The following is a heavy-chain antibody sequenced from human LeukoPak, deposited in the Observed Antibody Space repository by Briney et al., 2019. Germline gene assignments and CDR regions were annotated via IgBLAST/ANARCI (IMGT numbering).Heavy chain of an antibody. CDR2: ISTSYSTI. Sequence: GGNLRCYCAAYAFTFSTYSMHWVGQAPGKGLEWVSFISTSYSTIYADSVKGRFTISRDNAKNSVYLQMNSLRAEDTAVYYCARYHYYLDSWGQGTLVTVSS. CDR1: AFTFSTYS. D-gene: IGHD2-2*01. V-gene: IGHV3-48*01. J-gene: IGHJ4*02. CDR3: ARYHYYLDS.